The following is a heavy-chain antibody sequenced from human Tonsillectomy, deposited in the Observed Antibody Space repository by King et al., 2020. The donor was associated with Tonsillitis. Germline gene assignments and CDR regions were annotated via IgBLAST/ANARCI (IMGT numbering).Heavy chain of an antibody. CDR3: ARGVLSTSWGMDV. CDR1: GFTFSSYN. D-gene: IGHD2-2*01. CDR2: ISYSSSYI. V-gene: IGHV3-21*01. Sequence: VQLVESGGGLVKPGGSLRLSCAASGFTFSSYNMNWVRQAPGKGLEWVSSISYSSSYIYYANSVKGRFTISRDNAKNSLYLPMNSLRAEDTAVYYCARGVLSTSWGMDVWGQGTTVTVSS. J-gene: IGHJ6*02.